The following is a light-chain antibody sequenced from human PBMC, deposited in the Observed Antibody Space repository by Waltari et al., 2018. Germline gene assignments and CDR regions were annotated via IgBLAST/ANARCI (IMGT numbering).Light chain of an antibody. J-gene: IGKJ1*01. CDR1: QAVTADY. Sequence: EIVLTQSPDTLSLSPGETDTLSCRASQAVTADYLAWSQQKPGQAPRHLIYRASSRAPGIPNRFSGSGAGTDFTLTISRLEPEDFAVYYCQEYGSSLRTFGQGTKVEI. CDR3: QEYGSSLRT. CDR2: RAS. V-gene: IGKV3-20*01.